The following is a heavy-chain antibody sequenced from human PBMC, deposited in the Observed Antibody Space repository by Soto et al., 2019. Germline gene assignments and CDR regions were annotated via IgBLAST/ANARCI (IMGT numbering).Heavy chain of an antibody. CDR1: GFTFSSYG. V-gene: IGHV3-33*01. Sequence: GWSLRLSCAASGFTFSSYGMHWVRQAPGKGLEWVAVIWYDGSNKYYADSVKGRFTISRDNSKNTLYLQMNGLRAEDTAVYYCARDQGIGYCSGGSCYNFDYWGQGTLVTVSS. J-gene: IGHJ4*02. CDR2: IWYDGSNK. CDR3: ARDQGIGYCSGGSCYNFDY. D-gene: IGHD2-15*01.